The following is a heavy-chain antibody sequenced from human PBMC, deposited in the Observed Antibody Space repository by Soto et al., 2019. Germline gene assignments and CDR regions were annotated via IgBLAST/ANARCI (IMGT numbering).Heavy chain of an antibody. V-gene: IGHV4-59*08. CDR3: ARHGFGPLHGLVDV. Sequence: QVQLQESGPGLVKPSETLSLTCTVSGGSITNYYCSWFRQPPGKGLEWMGYINYDVYSAYNLSLKRRVTLSMDASKTQFSLMLESVTATDTAVYYCARHGFGPLHGLVDVWGPGTTVIVSS. CDR2: INYDVYS. CDR1: GGSITNYY. D-gene: IGHD3-10*01. J-gene: IGHJ6*02.